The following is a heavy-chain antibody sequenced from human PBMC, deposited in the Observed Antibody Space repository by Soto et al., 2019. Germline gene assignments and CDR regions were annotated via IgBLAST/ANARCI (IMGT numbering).Heavy chain of an antibody. V-gene: IGHV1-69*12. Sequence: QVQLVQSGAEVKKPGSSVKVSCKASGGTFSSYAISWVRQAPGQGLEWMGGIIPIFGTANYAQKFQGRVTITADESTSTAYMELSSLRPEDTAVYYCARLVDTAMQTPPPNWYFDLWGRGTLVTVSS. CDR2: IIPIFGTA. CDR1: GGTFSSYA. D-gene: IGHD5-18*01. CDR3: ARLVDTAMQTPPPNWYFDL. J-gene: IGHJ2*01.